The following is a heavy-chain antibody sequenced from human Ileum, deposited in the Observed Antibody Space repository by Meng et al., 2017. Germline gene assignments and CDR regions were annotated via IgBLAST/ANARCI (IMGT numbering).Heavy chain of an antibody. V-gene: IGHV3-66*02. Sequence: EAQLVESGGGLVQPGGSLRLSCAASGFTVSSNYMTWVRQAPGKGLDWVSIISSGGTTYYADSVTGRFTISRDNSKNTLFLQMNSLRAEGTAMYYCARGATTVDYWGLGTLVTVSS. CDR3: ARGATTVDY. D-gene: IGHD1-26*01. CDR1: GFTVSSNY. J-gene: IGHJ4*02. CDR2: ISSGGTT.